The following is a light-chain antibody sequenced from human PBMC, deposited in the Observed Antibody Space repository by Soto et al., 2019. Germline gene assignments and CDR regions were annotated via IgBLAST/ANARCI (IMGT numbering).Light chain of an antibody. CDR1: QGIGVR. Sequence: IQMTQSTSSLSASIGDRVSISCRASQGIGVRLAWFQQKPGKAPQYLIQSASILQSGVPSRFSGSGSGTEFTLTISSLQPDDFATYYCQQYTGYPYTFGQGTKVDIK. J-gene: IGKJ2*01. V-gene: IGKV1D-16*01. CDR3: QQYTGYPYT. CDR2: SAS.